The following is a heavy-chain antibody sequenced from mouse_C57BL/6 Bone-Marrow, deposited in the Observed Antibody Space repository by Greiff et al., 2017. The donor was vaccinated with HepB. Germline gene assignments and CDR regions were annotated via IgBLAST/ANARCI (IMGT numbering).Heavy chain of an antibody. J-gene: IGHJ2*01. V-gene: IGHV1-81*01. D-gene: IGHD2-3*01. CDR3: ARWDGYSPHYFDY. Sequence: VKLMESGAELARPGASVKLSCKASGYTFTSYGISWVKQRTGQGLEWIGEIYPRSGNTYYNEKFKGKATLTADKSSSTAYMELRSLTSEDSAVYFCARWDGYSPHYFDYWGQGTTLTVSS. CDR2: IYPRSGNT. CDR1: GYTFTSYG.